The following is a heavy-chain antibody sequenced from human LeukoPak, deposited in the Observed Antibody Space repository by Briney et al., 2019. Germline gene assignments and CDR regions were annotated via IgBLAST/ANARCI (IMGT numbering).Heavy chain of an antibody. CDR1: GFTFSDYG. D-gene: IGHD3-22*01. Sequence: PGGSLRLSCAASGFTFSDYGMSWVRQAPGKGLEWVAGISISGDNTYYADSVKGRFTISRDNSKNTLYLQMNSLRGEDTAVYYCARGCFYDRSPYCPFDYWGQGTLVTVSS. J-gene: IGHJ4*02. CDR3: ARGCFYDRSPYCPFDY. V-gene: IGHV3-23*01. CDR2: ISISGDNT.